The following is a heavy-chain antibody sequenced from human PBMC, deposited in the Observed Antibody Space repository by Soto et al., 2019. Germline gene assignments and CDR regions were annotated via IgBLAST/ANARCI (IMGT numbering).Heavy chain of an antibody. CDR3: ARRWSEREPNFDY. J-gene: IGHJ4*02. Sequence: EVQLVESGGGLVQPGGSLKLSCAASGYTFSDSAMHWFRQASGKGLEWVGRIRSKANSYATVYAASVKGRFTISRDDSKNTAYVQMNSLKTEDTAVYYCARRWSEREPNFDYWGQGTLVSVSS. CDR2: IRSKANSYAT. CDR1: GYTFSDSA. D-gene: IGHD1-26*01. V-gene: IGHV3-73*02.